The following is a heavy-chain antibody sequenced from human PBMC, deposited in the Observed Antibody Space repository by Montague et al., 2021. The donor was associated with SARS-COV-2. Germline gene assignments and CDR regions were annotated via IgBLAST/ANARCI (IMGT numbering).Heavy chain of an antibody. CDR1: GGSISRYS. CDR3: ARVGRGSSWYEVAFDI. Sequence: SETLSLTCTVSGGSISRYSWTWIRQPPGKGLEWIGYIYNSGSTNYNPSLTSRVTISVDTSKNQFSLKLSSVAAADTAVYYCARVGRGSSWYEVAFDIWGQGTMGTVSS. J-gene: IGHJ3*02. CDR2: IYNSGST. D-gene: IGHD6-13*01. V-gene: IGHV4-59*01.